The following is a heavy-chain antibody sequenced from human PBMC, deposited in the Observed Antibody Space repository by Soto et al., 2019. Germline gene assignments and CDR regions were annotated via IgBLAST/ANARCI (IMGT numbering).Heavy chain of an antibody. V-gene: IGHV4-59*01. CDR2: IYYSGST. J-gene: IGHJ4*02. CDR3: ARSGDYGDYVEY. D-gene: IGHD4-17*01. CDR1: GGSISSYY. Sequence: SATLSLTCTVSGGSISSYYWSWIRQPPGEGLEWIGYIYYSGSTNYNPSLKSRVTISVDTSKNQFSLKLSSVTAADTAVYYCARSGDYGDYVEYWGQGTLVTVSS.